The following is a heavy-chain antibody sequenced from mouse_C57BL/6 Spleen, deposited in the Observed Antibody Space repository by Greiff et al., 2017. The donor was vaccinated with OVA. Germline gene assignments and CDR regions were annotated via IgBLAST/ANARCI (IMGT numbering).Heavy chain of an antibody. V-gene: IGHV1-64*01. CDR3: SRGDYGYDEAMDY. Sequence: QVHVQQPGAELVKPGASVKLSCKASGYTFTSYWMHWVKQRPGQGLEWIGLIHPNSGSTTYNEKFKSTATLTVDKSSSTAYMQLRSLTSEDSSVCDSSRGDYGYDEAMDYWGQGTSVTVSS. J-gene: IGHJ4*01. CDR2: IHPNSGST. D-gene: IGHD2-2*01. CDR1: GYTFTSYW.